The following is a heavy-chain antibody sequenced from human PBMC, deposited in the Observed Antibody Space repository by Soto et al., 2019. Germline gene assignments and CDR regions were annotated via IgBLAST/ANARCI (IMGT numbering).Heavy chain of an antibody. CDR1: GFTFSRSA. CDR3: AIDTAAAADVQFDY. V-gene: IGHV3-33*01. D-gene: IGHD6-13*01. CDR2: IWYDGNIQ. J-gene: IGHJ4*02. Sequence: QVQLVESGGGVVQPGGSLRLSCAASGFTFSRSAMHWVRHAPGKGLEWVALIWYDGNIQYYADSVRGRFTISRDNSKNALYLQMNSLRAEDTAVYYCAIDTAAAADVQFDYWGQGTLVTVSS.